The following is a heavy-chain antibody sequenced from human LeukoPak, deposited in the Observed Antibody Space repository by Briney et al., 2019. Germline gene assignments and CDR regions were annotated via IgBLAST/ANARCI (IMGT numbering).Heavy chain of an antibody. Sequence: PGGSLGLSCAASGFTFSSYAMSWVRQAPGKGLEWVSSISGSGNRTYYADSVKGRFTIFRDNSKNTLFLQMNSLRAEDTAVYYCAKNLYCGGGSCYPSALGMDVWGQGTTVTVSS. D-gene: IGHD2-15*01. V-gene: IGHV3-23*01. CDR2: ISGSGNRT. J-gene: IGHJ6*02. CDR3: AKNLYCGGGSCYPSALGMDV. CDR1: GFTFSSYA.